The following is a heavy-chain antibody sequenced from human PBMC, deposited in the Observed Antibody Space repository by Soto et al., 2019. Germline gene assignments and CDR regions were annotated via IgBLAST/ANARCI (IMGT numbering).Heavy chain of an antibody. J-gene: IGHJ2*01. CDR2: MNPNSGNT. CDR1: GYTFTSYD. V-gene: IGHV1-8*01. CDR3: ARGLSVIMITFGGVIAPRSRYFDL. Sequence: QVQPVQSGAEVKKPGASVKVSCKASGYTFTSYDINWVRQATGQGLEWMGWMNPNSGNTGYAQKFQGRGTMTRNTSISTAYMELSSLRSEDTGVYYCARGLSVIMITFGGVIAPRSRYFDLWGRGTLVTVSS. D-gene: IGHD3-16*02.